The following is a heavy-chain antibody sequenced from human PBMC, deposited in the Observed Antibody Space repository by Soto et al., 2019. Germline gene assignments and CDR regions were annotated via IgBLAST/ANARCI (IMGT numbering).Heavy chain of an antibody. CDR2: IDPSDSYT. D-gene: IGHD5-12*01. CDR1: GYSFTSYW. J-gene: IGHJ6*02. V-gene: IGHV5-10-1*01. Sequence: PGESLKISCKGSGYSFTSYWISWVRQMPGKGLEWMGRIDPSDSYTNYSPSFQGHVTISADKSISTAYLQWSSLKASDTAMYYCARHFYSGYDYYYGMDVWGQGTTVTVSS. CDR3: ARHFYSGYDYYYGMDV.